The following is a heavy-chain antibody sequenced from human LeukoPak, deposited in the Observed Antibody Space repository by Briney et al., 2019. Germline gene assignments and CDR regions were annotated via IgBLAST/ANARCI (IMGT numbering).Heavy chain of an antibody. V-gene: IGHV4-34*01. D-gene: IGHD6-13*01. CDR2: INHSGST. Sequence: SETLSLTCAVYAGSFSGYYWSWIRQPQGKGLEWIGEINHSGSTNYNPSLKSRVTISVDTPKNQFSLKLSSVTAADTAVYYCASQPPHIAAAGQDDHWGQGTLVTVSS. CDR1: AGSFSGYY. CDR3: ASQPPHIAAAGQDDH. J-gene: IGHJ5*02.